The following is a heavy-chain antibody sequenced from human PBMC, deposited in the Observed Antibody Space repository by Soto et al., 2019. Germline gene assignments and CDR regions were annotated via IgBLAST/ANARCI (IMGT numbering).Heavy chain of an antibody. J-gene: IGHJ4*02. V-gene: IGHV1-2*02. D-gene: IGHD2-15*01. Sequence: QVQLVQSGAEVKNPGSSVQVSCRPSGYTFTAYYIHWVRQAPGQGLEWMGWVDPNSGGTRDAQNFQCRVTMSRDTSTRTVYMELNWLRSDDTAISYCARDNYGSLDYWGQGPLVTVSS. CDR1: GYTFTAYY. CDR2: VDPNSGGT. CDR3: ARDNYGSLDY.